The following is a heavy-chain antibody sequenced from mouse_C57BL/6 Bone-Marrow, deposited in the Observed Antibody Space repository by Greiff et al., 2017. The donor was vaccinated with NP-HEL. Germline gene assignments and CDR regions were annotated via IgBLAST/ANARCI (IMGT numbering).Heavy chain of an antibody. D-gene: IGHD2-4*01. Sequence: VQLQQSGPELVKPGASVKISCKASGYTFTDYNVNWVKQSHGKSLEWIGDINPNNGGTSYNQKFKGKATLTVDKSSSTAYMELRSLTSEDSAVYYCARATYYDYDGAMDYWGQGTSVTVSS. CDR1: GYTFTDYN. CDR2: INPNNGGT. V-gene: IGHV1-26*01. CDR3: ARATYYDYDGAMDY. J-gene: IGHJ4*01.